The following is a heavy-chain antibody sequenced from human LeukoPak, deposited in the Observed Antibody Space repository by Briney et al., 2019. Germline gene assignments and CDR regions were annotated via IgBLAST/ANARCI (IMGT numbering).Heavy chain of an antibody. CDR3: ARILYYYGSGSHWFDP. CDR2: IIPIFGTA. V-gene: IGHV1-69*13. CDR1: GYTFTSYY. D-gene: IGHD3-10*01. Sequence: ASVKVSCKASGYTFTSYYMHWVRQAPGQGLEWMGGIIPIFGTANYAQKFQGRVTITADESTSTAYMELSSLRSEDTAVYYCARILYYYGSGSHWFDPWGQGTLVAVSS. J-gene: IGHJ5*02.